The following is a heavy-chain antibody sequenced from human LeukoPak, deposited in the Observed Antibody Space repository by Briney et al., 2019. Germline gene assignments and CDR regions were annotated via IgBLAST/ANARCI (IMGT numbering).Heavy chain of an antibody. CDR1: GFTFSSYA. CDR3: AKRAVEKASDY. Sequence: GGSLRLSCAASGFTFSSYAMTWVRQAPGKGLQWVSSITSGGSTYYADSVKGRLTISRDNSKNTLYLQLNSLRAEDTAVYYCAKRAVEKASDYWGQGTLVTVSS. V-gene: IGHV3-23*01. CDR2: ITSGGST. D-gene: IGHD6-19*01. J-gene: IGHJ4*02.